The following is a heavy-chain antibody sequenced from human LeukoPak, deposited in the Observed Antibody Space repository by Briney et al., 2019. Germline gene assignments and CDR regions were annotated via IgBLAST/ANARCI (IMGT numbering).Heavy chain of an antibody. CDR3: ARDFGFSPSSGYSFDY. CDR1: GFTFSRYG. Sequence: GGSLRLSCAASGFTFSRYGMHWVRQAPGKGLEWVAVIWYDGSNRQYVDSVKGRFTISRDNSKNTLYLQTNSLRADDTAVYYCARDFGFSPSSGYSFDYWGQGTLVTVSS. J-gene: IGHJ4*02. V-gene: IGHV3-33*01. D-gene: IGHD3-22*01. CDR2: IWYDGSNR.